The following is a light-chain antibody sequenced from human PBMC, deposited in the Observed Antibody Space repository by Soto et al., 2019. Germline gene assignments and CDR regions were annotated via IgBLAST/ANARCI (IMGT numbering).Light chain of an antibody. Sequence: DIQITHSPSTRSASVGDGVTITFRASQSISSWLAWYQQKPGKAPKLLIYKASSLESGVPSRFSGSGSGKEFTLTISSLQPDDFATYYCKQYNSYSTFGQGTKVDIK. J-gene: IGKJ1*01. V-gene: IGKV1-5*03. CDR2: KAS. CDR1: QSISSW. CDR3: KQYNSYST.